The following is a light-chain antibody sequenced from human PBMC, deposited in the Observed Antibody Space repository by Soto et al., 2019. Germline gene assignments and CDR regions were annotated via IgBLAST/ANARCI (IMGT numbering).Light chain of an antibody. V-gene: IGKV1-33*01. CDR1: QDISNY. CDR3: QQYDNLPLT. CDR2: DAS. J-gene: IGKJ4*01. Sequence: IQMTQSPSSLAASLLDRVTITCQASQDISNYLNWYQQKPGNAPKLLIYDASNLETGVPSRFSGGGSATYFTFTISSLQPEDIATYYCQQYDNLPLTFGGGTKVDIK.